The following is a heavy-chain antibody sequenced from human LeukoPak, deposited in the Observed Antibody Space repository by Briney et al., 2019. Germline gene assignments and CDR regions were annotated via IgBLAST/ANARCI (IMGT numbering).Heavy chain of an antibody. J-gene: IGHJ4*02. D-gene: IGHD3-22*01. V-gene: IGHV1-69*13. CDR2: INSVFVTP. Sequence: SVKVSCKASGGTFSNFAISWVRQAPGQGLEWMGGINSVFVTPNYAQKFQGRVTLTADESTSTAYMEMSGLRSEDTAVYYCATDRDYYDTAGYYLFDYWGQGTLVTVSS. CDR3: ATDRDYYDTAGYYLFDY. CDR1: GGTFSNFA.